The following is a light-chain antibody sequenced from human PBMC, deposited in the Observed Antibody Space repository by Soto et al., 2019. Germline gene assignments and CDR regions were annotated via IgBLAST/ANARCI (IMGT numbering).Light chain of an antibody. J-gene: IGKJ5*01. V-gene: IGKV3-15*01. CDR1: QSVSNN. Sequence: EIVMTQSPVTLSVSPGERVTLSCRASQSVSNNLAWYQQKSGQAPRLLIYGASPRVTGIPARFSGSGSGTEFTLTISSLQSEDFAIYYCQQYNNWPPVTFGQGTRLDIK. CDR3: QQYNNWPPVT. CDR2: GAS.